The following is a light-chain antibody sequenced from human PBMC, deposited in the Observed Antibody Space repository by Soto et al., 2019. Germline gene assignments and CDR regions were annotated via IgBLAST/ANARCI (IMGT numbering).Light chain of an antibody. CDR1: SSDVGGYNY. J-gene: IGLJ1*01. CDR2: EVS. V-gene: IGLV2-14*01. Sequence: QSVLTQPASVSGSPGQSITISCTGTSSDVGGYNYVSWYQLHPGKAPKLIIYEVSHRTSGASNHFSGYKSGNTASLTISGLQAEDEADYYCSSYTRTSTPCVFGTGTKLTV. CDR3: SSYTRTSTPCV.